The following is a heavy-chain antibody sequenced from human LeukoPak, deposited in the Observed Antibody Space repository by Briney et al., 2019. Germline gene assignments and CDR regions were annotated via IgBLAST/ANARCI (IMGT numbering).Heavy chain of an antibody. V-gene: IGHV3-48*01. Sequence: GGSLRLSCAASGFSFSLYPMNWVRQAPGKGLEWLSNIRDSGGEMYYADSVKGRFTITRDNAKNTLYLQMNGLRVGDTAVCFCARDHNWAFDFWGRGSLVTVSS. CDR2: IRDSGGEM. CDR3: ARDHNWAFDF. J-gene: IGHJ4*02. D-gene: IGHD1-1*01. CDR1: GFSFSLYP.